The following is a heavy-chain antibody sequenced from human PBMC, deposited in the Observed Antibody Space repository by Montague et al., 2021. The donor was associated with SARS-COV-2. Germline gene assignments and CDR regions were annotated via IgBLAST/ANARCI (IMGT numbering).Heavy chain of an antibody. J-gene: IGHJ4*01. V-gene: IGHV4-38-2*01. Sequence: SETLSLTCSVSGYSIVTGYYWAWVRQPPGKALEWIGNIYHSGSTHYNASLKSRVTISVDTSKNQFSLKLDSLTAADTAVYFCARLSLGSYDSGADCDIWGQGALVTVSS. D-gene: IGHD3-22*01. CDR1: GYSIVTGYY. CDR3: ARLSLGSYDSGADCDI. CDR2: IYHSGST.